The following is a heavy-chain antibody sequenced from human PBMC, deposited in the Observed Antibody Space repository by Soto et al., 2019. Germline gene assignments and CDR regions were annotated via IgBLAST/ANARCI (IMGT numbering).Heavy chain of an antibody. CDR2: LSVSGDNT. CDR1: GFTFSSYA. CDR3: AKAGTHSYFDY. J-gene: IGHJ4*02. V-gene: IGHV3-23*01. D-gene: IGHD1-1*01. Sequence: EVQLLESGGGLVQPGGSLRLSCAASGFTFSSYAMTWVRQAPGKGLEWVSSLSVSGDNTYYADSVKGRFTISRDNSKNTSYLQMSSLRADDTAEYYCAKAGTHSYFDYWGQGTLVTVSS.